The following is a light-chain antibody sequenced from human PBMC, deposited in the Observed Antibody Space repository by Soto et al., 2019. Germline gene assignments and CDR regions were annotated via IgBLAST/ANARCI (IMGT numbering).Light chain of an antibody. CDR3: LPDYSSPIT. CDR1: QDISND. Sequence: IQWTQSPSSLSASFGDRITITCRASQDISNDLGWFQQKPGKAPKLLIYAASILQTGVPSRFSGSGSGSAFSITITSLQPEDFATYYCLPDYSSPITFGPGTRLEIK. V-gene: IGKV1-6*02. J-gene: IGKJ5*01. CDR2: AAS.